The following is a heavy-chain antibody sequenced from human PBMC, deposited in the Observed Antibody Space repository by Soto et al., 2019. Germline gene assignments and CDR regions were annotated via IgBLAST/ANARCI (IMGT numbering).Heavy chain of an antibody. Sequence: QVQLVQSGAEVKEPGASVRVSCKASGYTFINFDISWVRQAAGQGLEWLGWMNPGSGKTGYASKFQGRAAMTRDASTGTSHLELSSRTSDDTAVYYCARMASAGTLNWFDPGGQGTLVTVSS. CDR2: MNPGSGKT. CDR3: ARMASAGTLNWFDP. V-gene: IGHV1-8*02. CDR1: GYTFINFD. D-gene: IGHD6-13*01. J-gene: IGHJ5*02.